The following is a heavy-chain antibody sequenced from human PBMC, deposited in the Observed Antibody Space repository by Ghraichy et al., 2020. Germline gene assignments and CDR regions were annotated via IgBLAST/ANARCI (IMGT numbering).Heavy chain of an antibody. D-gene: IGHD2-8*02. CDR3: TTNQRGACWMDV. V-gene: IGHV3-15*01. CDR1: GFSVSNAW. Sequence: GGSLRLSCAASGFSVSNAWMNWVRQAPGKGLEWVGRISSKTDGGPTDYAAPVKGRFTISRDDSKNTLSLQMNSLKTEDTAVYYCTTNQRGACWMDVWGQGTTVTVSS. J-gene: IGHJ6*02. CDR2: ISSKTDGGPT.